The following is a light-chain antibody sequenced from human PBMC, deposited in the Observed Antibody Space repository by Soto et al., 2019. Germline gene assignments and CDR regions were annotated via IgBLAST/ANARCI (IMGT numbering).Light chain of an antibody. CDR3: QQRSNWPPIT. Sequence: EIVLTQSPATLSLSPGERATLSCRASQSVSSYLAWYQQKPGQAPRLLIYGASSSATGSPDRFSGSGSGTDFTLTISSLQSEDFAIYYCQQRSNWPPITFGQGTRLEIK. J-gene: IGKJ5*01. V-gene: IGKV3-11*01. CDR2: GAS. CDR1: QSVSSY.